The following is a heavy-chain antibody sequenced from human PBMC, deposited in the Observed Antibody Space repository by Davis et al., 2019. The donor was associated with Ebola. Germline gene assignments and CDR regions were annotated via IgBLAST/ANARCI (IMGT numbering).Heavy chain of an antibody. Sequence: PGGSLRLSCRASGYSFSIYWIGWVRQMPGKGLEWVAMIFPGDSDTRYSPSFEGQVTISADESTTTAYLNWSSLKASDTAIYYCVRLYDYSRGDDWWGQGTLVTVSA. CDR3: VRLYDYSRGDDW. J-gene: IGHJ4*02. CDR1: GYSFSIYW. V-gene: IGHV5-51*01. D-gene: IGHD4-11*01. CDR2: IFPGDSDT.